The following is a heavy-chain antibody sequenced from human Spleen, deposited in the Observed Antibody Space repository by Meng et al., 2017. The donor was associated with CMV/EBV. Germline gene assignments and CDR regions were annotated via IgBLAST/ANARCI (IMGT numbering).Heavy chain of an antibody. CDR1: GYNFTNYW. Sequence: GESLKISCKGFGYNFTNYWIGWVRQMPGKGLEWMGIICPGDSDTRYSPSFQGQVTISADKSISTAYLQWSSLKASDTAMYYCARVSVGRNYDSWSGYYTYGDDQWGQGTLVTVSS. CDR3: ARVSVGRNYDSWSGYYTYGDDQ. J-gene: IGHJ4*02. CDR2: ICPGDSDT. D-gene: IGHD3-3*01. V-gene: IGHV5-51*01.